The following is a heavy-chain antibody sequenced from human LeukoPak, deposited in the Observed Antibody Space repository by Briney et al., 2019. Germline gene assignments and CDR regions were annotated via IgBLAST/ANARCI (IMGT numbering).Heavy chain of an antibody. D-gene: IGHD1-1*01. Sequence: PSQTLSLTCTVSGGSISSGDYYWSWIRQPPGKGLEWIGYIYHSGSTYYNPSLKSRVTISVDRSKNQFSLKLSSVTAADTAVYYCARDQGATGTADAFDIWGQGTMVTVSS. CDR2: IYHSGST. CDR1: GGSISSGDYY. CDR3: ARDQGATGTADAFDI. V-gene: IGHV4-30-2*01. J-gene: IGHJ3*02.